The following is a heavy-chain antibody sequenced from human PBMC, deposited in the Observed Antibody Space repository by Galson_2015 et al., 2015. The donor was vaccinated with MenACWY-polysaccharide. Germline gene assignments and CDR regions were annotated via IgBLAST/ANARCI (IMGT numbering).Heavy chain of an antibody. CDR2: IWDDGSRK. V-gene: IGHV3-33*01. CDR1: RFTFSDYG. CDR3: ARVGRDHSGIYFHGGFDP. D-gene: IGHD3-10*01. J-gene: IGHJ5*02. Sequence: SLRLSCAAPRFTFSDYGMHWVRQAPGKGLEWVAFIWDDGSRKYYADSVKGRFAISRDTSDNTLYLQMNNLRVADTAVYYCARVGRDHSGIYFHGGFDPWGQGTLVTVSS.